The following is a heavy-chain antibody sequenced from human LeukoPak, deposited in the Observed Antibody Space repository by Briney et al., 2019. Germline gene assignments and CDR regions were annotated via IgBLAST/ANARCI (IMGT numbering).Heavy chain of an antibody. CDR1: GYTFASYG. D-gene: IGHD6-6*01. V-gene: IGHV1-18*01. CDR2: ISAYNGNT. J-gene: IGHJ5*02. Sequence: ASVKVSCKASGYTFASYGISWVRQAPGQGLEWRGGISAYNGNTNYTQKLRGRVTMTTDTSTSTAYMELRSLRSDDTAVYYCARDLRGSSFWFDPWGQGTLVIVSS. CDR3: ARDLRGSSFWFDP.